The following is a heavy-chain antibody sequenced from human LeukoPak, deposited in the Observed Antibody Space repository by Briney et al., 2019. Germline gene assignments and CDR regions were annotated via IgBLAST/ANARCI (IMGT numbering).Heavy chain of an antibody. CDR1: GFTFYNYA. CDR3: AKRGVQQWLVDWYFDY. Sequence: PGGSLRLSCAASGFTFYNYAMSWVRLAAGKRLEWVSGISGSGGSTFYAESVKGRFTISRDNSKLYLQMNSLRAEDTAVYYCAKRGVQQWLVDWYFDYWGQGTLVTVSS. J-gene: IGHJ4*02. D-gene: IGHD6-19*01. CDR2: ISGSGGST. V-gene: IGHV3-23*01.